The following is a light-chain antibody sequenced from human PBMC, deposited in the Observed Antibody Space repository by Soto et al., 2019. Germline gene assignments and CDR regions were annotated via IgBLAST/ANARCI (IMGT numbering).Light chain of an antibody. J-gene: IGKJ1*01. Sequence: EIVMTQSPSTLSVSPVERATLSFMASQSVSSNLAWYQQKPGQAPTLLIHGTSTRATGIPDRFSGSGSGTDFTLTISRLEPEDFAVYYCQQYGSSPRKFGQGTKVDIK. CDR1: QSVSSN. V-gene: IGKV3-20*01. CDR3: QQYGSSPRK. CDR2: GTS.